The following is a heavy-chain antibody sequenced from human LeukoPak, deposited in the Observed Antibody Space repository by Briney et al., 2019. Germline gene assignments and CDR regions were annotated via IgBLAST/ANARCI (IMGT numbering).Heavy chain of an antibody. CDR1: GNTFTDLS. V-gene: IGHV1-24*01. CDR3: ATDFYRGRQFDY. Sequence: ASVRVSCKVSGNTFTDLSMNWVRQAPGKGLEWMGGFDPEDVETIYAQKFQGRVTMTEDTSTATAYMELSSLRPDDTAVYYCATDFYRGRQFDYWGQGTLVTVSS. D-gene: IGHD2/OR15-2a*01. J-gene: IGHJ4*02. CDR2: FDPEDVET.